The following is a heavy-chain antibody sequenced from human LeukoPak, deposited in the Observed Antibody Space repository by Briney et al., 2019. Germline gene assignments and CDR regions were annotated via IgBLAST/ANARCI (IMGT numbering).Heavy chain of an antibody. CDR1: GFTFDNYA. CDR3: AKDHVDTPLGFLDS. V-gene: IGHV3-9*01. J-gene: IGHJ4*02. Sequence: GGSLRLSCAASGFTFDNYAMHWVRQPPGKGLEWVSYISWNGGTKGYADSVKGRFTISRDSAKNSLYLQMNSLRAEDTALYFCAKDHVDTPLGFLDSWGQGTLVTVSS. D-gene: IGHD5-18*01. CDR2: ISWNGGTK.